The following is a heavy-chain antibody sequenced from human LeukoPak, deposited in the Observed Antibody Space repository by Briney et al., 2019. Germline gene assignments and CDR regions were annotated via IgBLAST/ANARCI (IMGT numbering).Heavy chain of an antibody. Sequence: ASVKVSCKASGYTFTGYYMHWVRQAPGQGLEWMGWINPNSGGTNYAQKFQGRVTMTRDTSISTAYMELSRLRSDDTAVYYCASTRDNDSRGPDAFDIWGQGTMVTVSS. CDR1: GYTFTGYY. V-gene: IGHV1-2*02. CDR3: ASTRDNDSRGPDAFDI. CDR2: INPNSGGT. J-gene: IGHJ3*02. D-gene: IGHD3-22*01.